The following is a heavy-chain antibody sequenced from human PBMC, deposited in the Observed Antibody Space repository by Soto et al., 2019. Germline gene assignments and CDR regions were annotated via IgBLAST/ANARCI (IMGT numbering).Heavy chain of an antibody. D-gene: IGHD3-9*01. CDR2: INADSGDT. V-gene: IGHV1-2*02. J-gene: IGHJ1*01. CDR1: EHTSTIYY. Sequence: QAHLVQSGAEVRKPEASVKVSCQALEHTSTIYYIHWVRQARGQGLEWMGWINADSGDTTYAEDFRGRVTFTRDTSTSTFHMELSRLRLDDTAMYFCATRDYDILTGYLHIWGQGTLITVSS. CDR3: ATRDYDILTGYLHI.